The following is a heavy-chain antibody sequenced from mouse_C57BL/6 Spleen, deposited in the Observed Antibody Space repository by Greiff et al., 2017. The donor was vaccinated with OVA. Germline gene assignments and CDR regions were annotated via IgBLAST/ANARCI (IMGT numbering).Heavy chain of an antibody. CDR2: IDPSDSYT. CDR3: AKRTSEIYSNY. V-gene: IGHV1-50*01. CDR1: GYTFTSYW. J-gene: IGHJ2*01. Sequence: VQLQQPGAELVKPGASVKLSCKASGYTFTSYWMQWVKQRPGQGLEWIGEIDPSDSYTNYNQKFKGKATFTADTSSNTAYMQLSSLTTEDSAIYYCAKRTSEIYSNYWGQGTTLTVSS. D-gene: IGHD2-1*01.